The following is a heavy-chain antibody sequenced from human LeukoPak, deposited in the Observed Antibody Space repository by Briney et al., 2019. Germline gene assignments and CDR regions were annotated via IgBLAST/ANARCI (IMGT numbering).Heavy chain of an antibody. CDR3: ARGKRFGELLYG. CDR2: INPSGGST. D-gene: IGHD3-10*01. J-gene: IGHJ4*02. Sequence: GASVKVSCKASGYTFTSYYMHWVRQAPGQGLEWMGIINPSGGSTSYAQKFQGRVTMTRNTSISTAYMELSSLRSEDTAVYYCARGKRFGELLYGWGQGTLVTVSS. CDR1: GYTFTSYY. V-gene: IGHV1-46*01.